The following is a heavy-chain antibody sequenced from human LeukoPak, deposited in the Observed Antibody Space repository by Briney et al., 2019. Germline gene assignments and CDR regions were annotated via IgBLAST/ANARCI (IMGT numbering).Heavy chain of an antibody. CDR2: IRGKANSYAT. V-gene: IGHV3-73*01. Sequence: GGSLRLSCAASGFTFSGSAMHWVRQASGKGLEWVGRIRGKANSYATAYAASVKGRFTISRDDSKNTAYLQMNSLKTEDTAVYYCTGTYYYDSSGYQTWGQGTLVTVSS. CDR1: GFTFSGSA. J-gene: IGHJ4*02. D-gene: IGHD3-22*01. CDR3: TGTYYYDSSGYQT.